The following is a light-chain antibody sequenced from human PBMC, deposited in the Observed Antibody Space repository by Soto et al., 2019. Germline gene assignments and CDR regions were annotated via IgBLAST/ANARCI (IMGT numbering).Light chain of an antibody. CDR3: QQYGSSPL. V-gene: IGKV3-20*01. J-gene: IGKJ1*01. CDR1: QSVSSSY. CDR2: GAS. Sequence: EMVLTQSPGTLSLSPGERATLSCRASQSVSSSYLAWYQQKPGQAPRLLIYGASSRATGIPDRFSGRGSGTDFTLTISRLEPEDFAVYYCQQYGSSPLFGQGTQVEIK.